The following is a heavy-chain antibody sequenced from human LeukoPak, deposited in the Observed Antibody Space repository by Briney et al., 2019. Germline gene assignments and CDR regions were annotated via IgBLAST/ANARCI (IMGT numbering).Heavy chain of an antibody. D-gene: IGHD3-10*02. Sequence: GASVKVPCKASGSTFTDYQIHWVRQAPGQGLGWMGWINPNSGGTNYAQKFQGRVTMTRDTSFSTAYMELSRLRSDDTAVYYCARGGNLFRALDFWGQGTLVTVSS. CDR1: GSTFTDYQ. CDR2: INPNSGGT. J-gene: IGHJ4*02. CDR3: ARGGNLFRALDF. V-gene: IGHV1-2*02.